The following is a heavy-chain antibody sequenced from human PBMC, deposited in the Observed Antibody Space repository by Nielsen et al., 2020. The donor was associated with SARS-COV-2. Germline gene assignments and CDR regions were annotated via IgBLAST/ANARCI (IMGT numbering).Heavy chain of an antibody. Sequence: GESLKISCVVSGFTISTYGMSWVRQAPGKGLEWVSAISSSTYYADSVKGRFTISRDNAKNSLSLQMHSLRAEDTAVYYCARDSVAATGQIYFYGFDVWGQGTTVTVSS. V-gene: IGHV3-21*04. CDR2: ISSST. D-gene: IGHD2-15*01. CDR3: ARDSVAATGQIYFYGFDV. J-gene: IGHJ6*02. CDR1: GFTISTYG.